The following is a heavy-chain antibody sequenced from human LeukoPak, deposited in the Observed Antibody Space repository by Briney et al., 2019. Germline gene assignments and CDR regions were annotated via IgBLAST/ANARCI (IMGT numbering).Heavy chain of an antibody. CDR2: VYYNGST. D-gene: IGHD3-3*01. CDR3: ARGHYDLNT. CDR1: GGSISNYY. Sequence: SETLSLTCTVSGGSISNYYWSWIRQPPGKGLEWIGYVYYNGSTNYNPSLKSRVTISVDTSNNQFSLTLTSVTAADTAVYYCARGHYDLNTWGQGTLVTVSS. J-gene: IGHJ5*02. V-gene: IGHV4-59*08.